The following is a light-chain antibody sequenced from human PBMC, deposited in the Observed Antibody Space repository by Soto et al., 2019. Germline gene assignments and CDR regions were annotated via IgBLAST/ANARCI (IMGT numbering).Light chain of an antibody. CDR1: QSISSAY. J-gene: IGKJ5*01. Sequence: SVLTLSPATLSLSPGERATLSCRASQSISSAYLAWYQQKPGQAPRLLIYDVSSRATGVPDRFSGSGSGTDFSLTISRLEPEDLAVYHCQQYSSSPRTFGQGTRLEIK. V-gene: IGKV3-20*01. CDR3: QQYSSSPRT. CDR2: DVS.